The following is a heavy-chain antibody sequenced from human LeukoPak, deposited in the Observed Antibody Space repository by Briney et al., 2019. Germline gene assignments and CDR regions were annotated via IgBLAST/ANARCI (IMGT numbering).Heavy chain of an antibody. CDR3: ARGYPAMVSAPDY. CDR2: IYSGGST. D-gene: IGHD5-18*01. Sequence: GGSLRLSCAASGFTVSSNYMSWVRQAPGKGLEWASVIYSGGSTYYADSVKGRFTISRDNSKNTLYLQMNSLRAEDTAVYYCARGYPAMVSAPDYWGQGTLVTVSS. CDR1: GFTVSSNY. J-gene: IGHJ4*02. V-gene: IGHV3-53*01.